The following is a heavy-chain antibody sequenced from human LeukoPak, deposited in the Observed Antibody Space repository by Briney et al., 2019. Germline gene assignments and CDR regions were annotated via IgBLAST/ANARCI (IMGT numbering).Heavy chain of an antibody. CDR3: GKGGKKRGNYRWNYYGMKA. J-gene: IGHJ6*02. CDR1: GFTFSSYG. Sequence: GGSLRLSCAASGFTFSSYGMHWVRQAPGKGLEWVAVSSNDGSNKDYADSVKGRFTISRDNSKNTLYLQVNFLRAEDTAVYYCGKGGKKRGNYRWNYYGMKAWGQGTTVTAS. V-gene: IGHV3-30*18. CDR2: SSNDGSNK. D-gene: IGHD4-11*01.